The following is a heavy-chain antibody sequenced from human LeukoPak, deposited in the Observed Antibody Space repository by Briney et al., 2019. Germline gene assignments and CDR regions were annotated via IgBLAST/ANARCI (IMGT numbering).Heavy chain of an antibody. CDR1: GGSISSSSYY. Sequence: SETLSLTCTVSGGSISSSSYYWGWIRQPPGKGLEWIGSIYYSGSTYYNPSLKSRVTISVDTSKNQFSLKLSSVTAADTAVYYCAREEPGHLGMDVWGQGTTVTVS. CDR3: AREEPGHLGMDV. CDR2: IYYSGST. V-gene: IGHV4-39*07. D-gene: IGHD1-26*01. J-gene: IGHJ6*02.